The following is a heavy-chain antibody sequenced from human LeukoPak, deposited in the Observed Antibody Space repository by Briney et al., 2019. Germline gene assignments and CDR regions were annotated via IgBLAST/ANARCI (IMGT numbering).Heavy chain of an antibody. D-gene: IGHD6-13*01. CDR2: IYYSGST. J-gene: IGHJ4*02. CDR3: AIHSRDSDY. Sequence: SETVSLTCTVSGGSISSGTYYWGWIRQPPGKGLEWIGSIYYSGSTYYNPSLKSRVSMSGDTSKNQFSLKLSSVTAADTAVYYCAIHSRDSDYWGQGTLVTLYS. V-gene: IGHV4-39*01. CDR1: GGSISSGTYY.